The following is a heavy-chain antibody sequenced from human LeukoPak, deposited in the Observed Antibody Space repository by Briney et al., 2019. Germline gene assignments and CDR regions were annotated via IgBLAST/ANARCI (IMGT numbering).Heavy chain of an antibody. D-gene: IGHD3-16*01. V-gene: IGHV3-23*01. CDR2: IRGNGDT. CDR1: GLSFSSFA. Sequence: GGSLRLSCAAAGLSFSSFAMSWVRQGPARGLEWVSSIRGNGDTFYADSVKGRFTLFSDSSTNTVYFQLNNLRVEDTAIYYCAKASWVSSTDAVRWGQGTLVTVSS. J-gene: IGHJ1*01. CDR3: AKASWVSSTDAVR.